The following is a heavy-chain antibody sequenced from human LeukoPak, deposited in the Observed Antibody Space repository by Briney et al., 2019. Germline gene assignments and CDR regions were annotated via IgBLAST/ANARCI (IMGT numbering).Heavy chain of an antibody. CDR3: ARDPLAEDYFDY. Sequence: GGSLRLSCAASGFTVSSNYMSWVRQAPGKGLGWVSVIYSGGSTYYADSVKGRFTISRDNSKNTLYLQMNSLRAEDTAVYYCARDPLAEDYFDYWGQGTLVTVSS. V-gene: IGHV3-66*02. J-gene: IGHJ4*02. D-gene: IGHD6-19*01. CDR1: GFTVSSNY. CDR2: IYSGGST.